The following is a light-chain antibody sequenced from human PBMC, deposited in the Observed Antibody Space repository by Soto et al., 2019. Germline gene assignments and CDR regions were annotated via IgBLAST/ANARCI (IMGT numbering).Light chain of an antibody. CDR3: QSYGNNYLWV. Sequence: NFMLTQPHSVSESPGKTVTISCTGSNGVLASNSVQWYQQRPGSAPSTVIYEDHQRPSGVPDRFSGSIDSSSNSASLTISGLKTEDEADYYCQSYGNNYLWVFGGGTQLTVL. J-gene: IGLJ3*02. CDR2: EDH. V-gene: IGLV6-57*02. CDR1: NGVLASNS.